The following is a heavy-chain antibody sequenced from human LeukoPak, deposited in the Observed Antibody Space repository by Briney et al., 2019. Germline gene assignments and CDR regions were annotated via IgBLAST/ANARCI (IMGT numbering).Heavy chain of an antibody. Sequence: SETLSLTCAVSGGSISSSNWWSWVRQPPGKGLEWIGEIYHSGSTNYNPSLQSRVTISVDTSKNQFSLRLKSVTAADTAVYYCARGRRRDYYGSGSYYNSGGYMDVWDNGTTVTVSS. D-gene: IGHD3-10*01. CDR1: GGSISSSNW. V-gene: IGHV4-4*02. CDR2: IYHSGST. J-gene: IGHJ6*03. CDR3: ARGRRRDYYGSGSYYNSGGYMDV.